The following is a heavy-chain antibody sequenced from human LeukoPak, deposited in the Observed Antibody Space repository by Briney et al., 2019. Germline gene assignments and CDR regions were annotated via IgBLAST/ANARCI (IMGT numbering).Heavy chain of an antibody. CDR1: GFTFSSYW. CDR2: IYSGGST. J-gene: IGHJ4*02. V-gene: IGHV3-53*01. Sequence: GGSLRLSCAASGFTFSSYWMTWVRQAPGKGLECVSVIYSGGSTYSADSVKGRFTISRDNSRNMVYLQMSSLRAEDTAVYYCARTRGSHPSPFDSWGQGTLVTVSS. CDR3: ARTRGSHPSPFDS. D-gene: IGHD3-10*01.